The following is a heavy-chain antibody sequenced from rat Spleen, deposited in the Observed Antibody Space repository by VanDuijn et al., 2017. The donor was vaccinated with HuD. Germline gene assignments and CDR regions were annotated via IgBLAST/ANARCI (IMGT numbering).Heavy chain of an antibody. Sequence: EVQLVESGGGLVQPGRSLKLSCAASGFTFSHYDMAWVRQAPAKGLEWVASINYEGGRSYYGDSVKGRFTISKDNTKSTLYLQMNSLRSEDTATYVCTTLYYYDGSFYYAYWYFDFWGPGTMVTVSS. V-gene: IGHV5-22*01. CDR3: TTLYYYDGSFYYAYWYFDF. CDR1: GFTFSHYD. CDR2: INYEGGRS. D-gene: IGHD1-12*02. J-gene: IGHJ1*01.